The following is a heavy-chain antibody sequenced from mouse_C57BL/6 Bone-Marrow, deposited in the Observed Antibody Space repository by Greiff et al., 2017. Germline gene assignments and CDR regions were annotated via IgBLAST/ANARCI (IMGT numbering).Heavy chain of an antibody. J-gene: IGHJ3*01. D-gene: IGHD3-2*02. CDR1: GYTFTDYY. Sequence: EVMLQQSGPELVKPGASVKISCKASGYTFTDYYMNWVKQSHGKSLEWIGDINPNNGGTSYNQKFKGKATLTVDKSSSTAYMELRSLTSEDSAVYYCALDSSGYGDWFAYWGQGTLVTVSA. CDR2: INPNNGGT. V-gene: IGHV1-26*01. CDR3: ALDSSGYGDWFAY.